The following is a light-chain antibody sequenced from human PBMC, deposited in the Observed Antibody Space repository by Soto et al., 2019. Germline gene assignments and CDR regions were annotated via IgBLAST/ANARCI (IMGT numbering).Light chain of an antibody. J-gene: IGLJ1*01. Sequence: QSALTQPASVSGSPGQSITISCTGTSSDIGNYNYVSWYQQHPGKAPKLIIYEVNNRPSGVSNRFSGSNSDNTASLTISGLQAEDEADYYCSSYTTVNTLVSFGTGTKVTVL. V-gene: IGLV2-14*01. CDR1: SSDIGNYNY. CDR3: SSYTTVNTLVS. CDR2: EVN.